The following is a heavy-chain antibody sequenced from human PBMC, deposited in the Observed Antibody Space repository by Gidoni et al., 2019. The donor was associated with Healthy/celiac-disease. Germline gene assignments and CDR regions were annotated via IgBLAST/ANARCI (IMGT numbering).Heavy chain of an antibody. CDR2: ISGSGGST. CDR1: GFTFSSSA. J-gene: IGHJ4*02. CDR3: AKGGSASITMVQGVILDY. Sequence: EAQLLEPGGGLVQPGGPLRLSCAASGFTFSSSARSWGRQAPGKGLEWVSAISGSGGSTYYADSVKGRFTISRDNSKNTLYLQMNSLRAEDTAVYYCAKGGSASITMVQGVILDYWGQGTLVTVSS. D-gene: IGHD3-10*01. V-gene: IGHV3-23*01.